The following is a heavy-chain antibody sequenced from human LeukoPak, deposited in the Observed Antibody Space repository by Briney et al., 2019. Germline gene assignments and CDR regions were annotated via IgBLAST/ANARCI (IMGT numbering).Heavy chain of an antibody. CDR3: ARRSYYYDSSGYSIDY. D-gene: IGHD3-22*01. CDR1: GGTFSSYA. J-gene: IGHJ4*02. V-gene: IGHV1-69*04. Sequence: GASVKVSCKASGGTFSSYAISWVRQAPGQGLEWMGRIIPILGIANYAQKFQGRVTITADKSTSTAYMELSSLRSEDTAVYYCARRSYYYDSSGYSIDYWGQGTLVTVSS. CDR2: IIPILGIA.